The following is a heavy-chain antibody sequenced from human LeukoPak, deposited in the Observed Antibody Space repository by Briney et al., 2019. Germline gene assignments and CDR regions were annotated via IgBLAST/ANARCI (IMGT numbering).Heavy chain of an antibody. D-gene: IGHD6-25*01. CDR1: GFTFSSYG. V-gene: IGHV3-30*02. J-gene: IGHJ4*02. CDR3: AKDLGEYLLYSSGFPGN. Sequence: GGSLRLSCAASGFTFSSYGMHWVRQAPGKGLEWVAFIRYDGDNKYYADSVRGRFTISRDNSKNTLYLQMNSLRTEDTAVYYCAKDLGEYLLYSSGFPGNWGQGTLVTVSS. CDR2: IRYDGDNK.